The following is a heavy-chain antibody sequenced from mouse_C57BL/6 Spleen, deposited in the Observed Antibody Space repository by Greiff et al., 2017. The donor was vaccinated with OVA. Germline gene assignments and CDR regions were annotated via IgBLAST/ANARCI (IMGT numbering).Heavy chain of an antibody. CDR3: ARRYGNYDLAWFAY. Sequence: EVKLVESGGGLVKPGGSLKLSCAASGFTFSSYTMSWVRQTPEKRLEWVATISGGGGNTYYPDSVKGRFTISRDNAKNTLYLQMSSLRSEDTALYYCARRYGNYDLAWFAYWGQGTLVTVSA. J-gene: IGHJ3*01. D-gene: IGHD2-10*02. V-gene: IGHV5-9*01. CDR2: ISGGGGNT. CDR1: GFTFSSYT.